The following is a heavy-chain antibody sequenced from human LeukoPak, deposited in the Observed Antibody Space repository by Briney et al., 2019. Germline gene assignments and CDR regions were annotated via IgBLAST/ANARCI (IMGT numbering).Heavy chain of an antibody. Sequence: PSETLSLTCTVSGGSISSSSYYWGWIRQPPGKGLEWIGSIYYSGSTYYNPSLKSRVTISVDTSKNQFSLKLSSVTAADTAVYYCARHPPGIAPAGQFDYWGQGTLVTVSS. CDR1: GGSISSSSYY. V-gene: IGHV4-39*01. CDR3: ARHPPGIAPAGQFDY. CDR2: IYYSGST. J-gene: IGHJ4*02. D-gene: IGHD6-13*01.